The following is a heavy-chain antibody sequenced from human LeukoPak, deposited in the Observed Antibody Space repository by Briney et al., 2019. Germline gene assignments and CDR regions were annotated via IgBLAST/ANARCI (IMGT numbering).Heavy chain of an antibody. CDR1: GGSISSYY. CDR2: IYYSGST. CDR3: ARVGGDFWSGYRYYYYYYMDV. Sequence: SETLSLTCTVSGGSISSYYWSWIRQPPGKGLEWIGYIYYSGSTNYNPSLKSRVTISVDTSKNQFSLKLSSVTAADTAVYYCARVGGDFWSGYRYYYYYYMDVWGKGTTVTVSS. V-gene: IGHV4-59*01. D-gene: IGHD3-3*01. J-gene: IGHJ6*03.